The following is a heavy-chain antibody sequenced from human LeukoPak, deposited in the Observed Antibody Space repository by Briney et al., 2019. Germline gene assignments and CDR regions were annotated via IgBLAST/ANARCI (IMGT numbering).Heavy chain of an antibody. CDR3: AKPGYSSSWSRNFDY. CDR1: GFTFSSYG. J-gene: IGHJ4*02. Sequence: PGGSLRLSCAASGFTFSSYGMSWVRQAPGKGLEWVSGISGSGSNTYHVDSVKGRFTISRDNSKNTLYLQMNSLRSEDTAVYYCAKPGYSSSWSRNFDYWGQGTLVTVSS. D-gene: IGHD6-13*01. CDR2: ISGSGSNT. V-gene: IGHV3-23*01.